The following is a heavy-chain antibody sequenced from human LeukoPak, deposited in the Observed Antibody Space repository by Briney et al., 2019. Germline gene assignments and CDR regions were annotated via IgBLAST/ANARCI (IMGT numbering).Heavy chain of an antibody. CDR1: GFSFTNTW. D-gene: IGHD3-10*01. CDR2: VKSKADDGTT. J-gene: IGHJ3*02. V-gene: IGHV3-15*01. CDR3: ATEGGSGSYYGDDAFDT. Sequence: GGSLRLSCEASGFSFTNTWMSWVRQAPGKGLEWVGRVKSKADDGTTDYAAPAQGRFTISRDDSKNTLSLQMNSLKTEDTAVYYCATEGGSGSYYGDDAFDTWGQGTMVTVSS.